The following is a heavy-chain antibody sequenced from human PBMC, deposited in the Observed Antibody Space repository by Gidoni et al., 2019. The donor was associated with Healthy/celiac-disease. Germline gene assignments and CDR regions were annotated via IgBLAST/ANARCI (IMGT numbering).Heavy chain of an antibody. D-gene: IGHD3-10*01. Sequence: QVQLVQSGAEVKKPGSSVKVSCKASGCTLSSYAISWVREAPGQGLEWMGGIIPIFGTANYEQKFQGRVTITADESTSTACMELSSMRSEDTAVYYCARLRITMVHEPAFDIWGQGTMVTVSS. J-gene: IGHJ3*02. CDR3: ARLRITMVHEPAFDI. CDR1: GCTLSSYA. V-gene: IGHV1-69*01. CDR2: IIPIFGTA.